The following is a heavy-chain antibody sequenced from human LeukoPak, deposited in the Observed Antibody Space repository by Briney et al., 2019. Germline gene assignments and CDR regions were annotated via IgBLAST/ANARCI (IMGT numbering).Heavy chain of an antibody. CDR3: GGGPSGDYVGAFDM. J-gene: IGHJ3*02. V-gene: IGHV3-23*01. D-gene: IGHD4-17*01. CDR2: IRGGGHGP. CDR1: GFTFSDYA. Sequence: PGGSLRLSCTASGFTFSDYAMMWVRQSPGKGPEWVAAIRGGGHGPFYADSVRGRFTISRDNSKYTLFLQMDRLRAEDTAVYYCGGGPSGDYVGAFDMWGPGTMVTVSS.